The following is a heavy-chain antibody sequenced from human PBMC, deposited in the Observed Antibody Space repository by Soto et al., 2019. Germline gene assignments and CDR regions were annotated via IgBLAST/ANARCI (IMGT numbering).Heavy chain of an antibody. J-gene: IGHJ3*02. CDR2: LYDLDGT. CDR1: GFTVSGKKY. Sequence: GGSLRLSCAAFGFTVSGKKYVAWVRQAPGKGLEWVSALYDLDGTYYADSVKGRFTTSSDSSRTTVYLQMNSLRPDDTAVYSCATWHLQEHAYDIWGQGAMVTVSS. V-gene: IGHV3-53*01. CDR3: ATWHLQEHAYDI. D-gene: IGHD1-1*01.